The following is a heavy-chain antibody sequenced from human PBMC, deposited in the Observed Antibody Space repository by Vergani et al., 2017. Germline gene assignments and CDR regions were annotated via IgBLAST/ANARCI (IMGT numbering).Heavy chain of an antibody. CDR1: GFTFSSSA. V-gene: IGHV3-23*01. CDR2: SSGSGGST. D-gene: IGHD6-13*01. Sequence: EVQLLESGGGLVQPGGSLRLSCAASGFTFSSSAMSWVRQAPGKGLEWVSASSGSGGSTYYADSVKGRFTISRDNSKNTLYLQMNSLRAEDTAVYYCAKDLAAAELIDYWGQGTLVTVSS. J-gene: IGHJ4*02. CDR3: AKDLAAAELIDY.